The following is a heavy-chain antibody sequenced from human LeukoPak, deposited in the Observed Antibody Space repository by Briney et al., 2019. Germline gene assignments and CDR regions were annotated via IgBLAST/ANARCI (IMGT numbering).Heavy chain of an antibody. D-gene: IGHD6-19*01. CDR3: ARPSYISAWPNWYFDL. CDR2: IATAGDT. V-gene: IGHV3-13*01. CDR1: GFTFSSYD. Sequence: GGSLRLSCAASGFTFSSYDMHWVRQATGKGLEWVSAIATAGDTYYPGSVKGRFTISRENAKNSLYLQMNSLRAGDTAVYYCARPSYISAWPNWYFDLWGRGTLVTVSS. J-gene: IGHJ2*01.